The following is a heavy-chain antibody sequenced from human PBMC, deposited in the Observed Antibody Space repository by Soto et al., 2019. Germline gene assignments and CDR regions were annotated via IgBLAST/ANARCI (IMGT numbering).Heavy chain of an antibody. J-gene: IGHJ4*02. Sequence: VHLSESGGALVQPGGSLRLSCAASVFTFRVYAMSWFRQAPGGGLEWVSAIGGTGNTTYYADSVKGRFTIARDNSRDTLYLQMTSLRVEDTAVYYCARIRQLLFVSWGQGTLVSVSS. D-gene: IGHD2-2*01. CDR3: ARIRQLLFVS. CDR2: IGGTGNTT. CDR1: VFTFRVYA. V-gene: IGHV3-23*01.